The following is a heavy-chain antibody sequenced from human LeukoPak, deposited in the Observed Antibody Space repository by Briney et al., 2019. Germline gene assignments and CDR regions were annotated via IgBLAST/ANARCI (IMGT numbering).Heavy chain of an antibody. CDR2: ISSSGSTI. J-gene: IGHJ3*02. CDR3: AVGYSYGSSHDAFDI. Sequence: GGSLRLSCAASGFTFSDYYMSWIRQAPGKGLEWVSYISSSGSTIHYADSVKGRFTISRDNAKNSLYLQMNSLRAEDTAVYYCAVGYSYGSSHDAFDIWGQGTMVTVSS. CDR1: GFTFSDYY. D-gene: IGHD5-18*01. V-gene: IGHV3-11*01.